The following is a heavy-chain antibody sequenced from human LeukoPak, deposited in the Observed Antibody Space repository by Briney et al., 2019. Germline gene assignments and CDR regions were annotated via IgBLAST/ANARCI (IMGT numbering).Heavy chain of an antibody. J-gene: IGHJ6*03. CDR1: GYTFTGYY. CDR2: INPNTAGT. CDR3: ATSAGDYKAGYYYYMDV. Sequence: GASVKVSCKASGYTFTGYYFHWVRQAPGQGLEWMGWINPNTAGTNYAQKFLGRVTLTWDMSISTAYMELNRLTSDDTAMYYCATSAGDYKAGYYYYMDVWGKGTSVTVS. D-gene: IGHD4-17*01. V-gene: IGHV1-2*02.